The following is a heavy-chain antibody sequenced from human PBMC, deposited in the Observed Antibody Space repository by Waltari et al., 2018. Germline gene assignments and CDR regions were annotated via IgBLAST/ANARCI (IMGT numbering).Heavy chain of an antibody. CDR1: GGTFSSYA. V-gene: IGHV1-69*13. D-gene: IGHD5-18*01. J-gene: IGHJ4*02. CDR3: ARGTYSYGGTLFDY. CDR2: IIPSVGTA. Sequence: QVQLVQSGAEVKKPGASVKVSCKASGGTFSSYAISWVRQAPGHGLEWMGGIIPSVGTANYAQKFQGRVTSTADEATSTAYMELSSLRSEDTAVYYCARGTYSYGGTLFDYWGQGTLVTVSS.